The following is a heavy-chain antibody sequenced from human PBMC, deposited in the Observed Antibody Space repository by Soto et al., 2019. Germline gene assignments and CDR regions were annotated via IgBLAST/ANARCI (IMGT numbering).Heavy chain of an antibody. CDR3: ARTYSSSSDGWFEP. J-gene: IGHJ5*02. V-gene: IGHV4-59*01. Sequence: SETLSLTCTVSGGSISSYYWSWIRQPPGKGLEWIGYIYYSGSTNYNPSLKSRVTISVDTSKNQFSLKLSSVTAADTAVYYCARTYSSSSDGWFEPWGQGTLVTVSS. CDR2: IYYSGST. CDR1: GGSISSYY. D-gene: IGHD6-6*01.